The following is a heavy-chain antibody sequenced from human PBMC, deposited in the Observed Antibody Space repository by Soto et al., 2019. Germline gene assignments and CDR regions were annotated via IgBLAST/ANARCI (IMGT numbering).Heavy chain of an antibody. CDR2: ISDDGDKR. V-gene: IGHV3-30*18. CDR1: GFTFSNYG. D-gene: IGHD1-26*01. Sequence: GGSLRLSCVGSGFTFSNYGMHWVRQPPGKGLEWVALISDDGDKRYYADSVRGRLIISRDNSKDTLYLQMNSLGPDDTAVYFCAKARVRIVGANSFDYWGQGTQVTVSS. CDR3: AKARVRIVGANSFDY. J-gene: IGHJ4*02.